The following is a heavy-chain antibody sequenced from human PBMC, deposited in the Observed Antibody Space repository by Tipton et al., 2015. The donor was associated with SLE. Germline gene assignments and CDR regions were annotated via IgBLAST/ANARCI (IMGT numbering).Heavy chain of an antibody. CDR1: GDSVTNGDYC. D-gene: IGHD3-3*01. V-gene: IGHV4-31*03. J-gene: IGHJ4*02. Sequence: TLSLTCTVSGDSVTNGDYCWSWIRQHPGKGLEWMGNIYQSGRTSYNPSLKSRVTISVDTSKNQFSLKLSSVTAADTAVYYCARGLLEWSDYWGQGTLVTVSS. CDR2: IYQSGRT. CDR3: ARGLLEWSDY.